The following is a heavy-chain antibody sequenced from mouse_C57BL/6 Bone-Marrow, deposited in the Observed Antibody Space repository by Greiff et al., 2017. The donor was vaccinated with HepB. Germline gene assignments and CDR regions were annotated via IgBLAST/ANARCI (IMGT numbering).Heavy chain of an antibody. CDR1: GYTFTSYW. D-gene: IGHD1-1*01. Sequence: QVQLKQPGAELVKPGASVKLSCKASGYTFTSYWMHWVKQRPGQGLEWIGMIHPNSGSTNYNEKFKSKATLTVDKSSSTAYMQLSSLTSEDSAVYYCARDYGSSLLGYWGQGTSVTVSS. CDR2: IHPNSGST. V-gene: IGHV1-64*01. J-gene: IGHJ4*01. CDR3: ARDYGSSLLGY.